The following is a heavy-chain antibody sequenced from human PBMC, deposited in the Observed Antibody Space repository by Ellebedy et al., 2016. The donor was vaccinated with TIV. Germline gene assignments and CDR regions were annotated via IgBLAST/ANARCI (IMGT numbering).Heavy chain of an antibody. CDR1: GGTFSTYA. D-gene: IGHD2-8*01. J-gene: IGHJ4*02. V-gene: IGHV1-69*04. Sequence: SVKVSCKASGGTFSTYAISWVRQAPGQGLVWMGRILPILGITNYAQKFQGRVTITADKSTSTAYMELGSLRSEDTAVYYCAGDDCTNGVCYADYWGQGTLVTVSS. CDR2: ILPILGIT. CDR3: AGDDCTNGVCYADY.